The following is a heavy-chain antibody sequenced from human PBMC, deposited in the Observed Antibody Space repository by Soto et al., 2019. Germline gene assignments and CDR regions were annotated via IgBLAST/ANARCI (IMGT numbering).Heavy chain of an antibody. D-gene: IGHD3-3*02. V-gene: IGHV3-7*01. CDR3: AREYAFLEWLLKENYYYYGMDV. Sequence: GGSLRLSCAASGFTFSSYWMTWVRQAPGKGLEWVANIKQDGSEKYYVDSVKGRFTISRDNAKDSLYLQMNSLRAEDSAVYYCAREYAFLEWLLKENYYYYGMDVWGQGTTVTVSS. CDR1: GFTFSSYW. CDR2: IKQDGSEK. J-gene: IGHJ6*02.